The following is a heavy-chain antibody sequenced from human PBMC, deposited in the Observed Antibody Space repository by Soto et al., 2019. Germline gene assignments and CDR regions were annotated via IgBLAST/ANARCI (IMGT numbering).Heavy chain of an antibody. CDR2: IIPIFGTA. V-gene: IGHV1-69*13. CDR1: GGTFSSYA. CDR3: AREGRYSSGWFEYGMDV. Sequence: SVKVSCKASGGTFSSYAISWVRQAPGQGLEWMGGIIPIFGTANYAQKFQGRVTITADESTSTAYMELSSLRSEDTAVYYCAREGRYSSGWFEYGMDVWGQGTTVTVSS. D-gene: IGHD6-19*01. J-gene: IGHJ6*02.